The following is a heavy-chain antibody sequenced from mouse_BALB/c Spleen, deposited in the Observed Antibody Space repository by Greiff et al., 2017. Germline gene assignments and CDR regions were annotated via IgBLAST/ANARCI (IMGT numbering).Heavy chain of an antibody. CDR2: IDPANGNT. Sequence: VQLKESGAELVKPGASVKLSCTASGFNIKDTYMHWVKQRPEQGLEWIGRIDPANGNTKYDPKFQGKATITADTSSNTAYLQLSSLTSEDTAVYYCARRDFDVWGAGTTVTVSS. V-gene: IGHV14-3*02. CDR1: GFNIKDTY. CDR3: ARRDFDV. J-gene: IGHJ1*01.